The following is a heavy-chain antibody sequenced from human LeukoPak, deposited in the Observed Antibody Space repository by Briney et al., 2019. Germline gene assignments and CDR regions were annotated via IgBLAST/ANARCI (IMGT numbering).Heavy chain of an antibody. CDR2: ISYDGSNK. Sequence: GGSLRLSCAAAGFIFSSYGMHWVRQAPGKGLEWVAVISYDGSNKYYADSVKGRFTIARDNCKNTLYLQMNTLRAEYTAFYSSAKNSSTSYSYYMDVWAKGTRVTISS. J-gene: IGHJ6*03. CDR1: GFIFSSYG. CDR3: AKNSSTSYSYYMDV. D-gene: IGHD2-2*01. V-gene: IGHV3-30*18.